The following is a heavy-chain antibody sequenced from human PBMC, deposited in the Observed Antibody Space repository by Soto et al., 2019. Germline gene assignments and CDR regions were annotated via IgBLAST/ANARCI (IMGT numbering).Heavy chain of an antibody. J-gene: IGHJ6*02. CDR1: GGSISSGVYS. Sequence: PSETLSLTCAVSGGSISSGVYSWSWIRHPPGKGLEWIGYIYHSGSTYYNPSLKSRVTISVDRSKNQFSLKLSSVTAADTAVYYCARASLLTGYYDYYYGMDVWGQGTTVTVSS. CDR2: IYHSGST. D-gene: IGHD3-9*01. V-gene: IGHV4-30-2*01. CDR3: ARASLLTGYYDYYYGMDV.